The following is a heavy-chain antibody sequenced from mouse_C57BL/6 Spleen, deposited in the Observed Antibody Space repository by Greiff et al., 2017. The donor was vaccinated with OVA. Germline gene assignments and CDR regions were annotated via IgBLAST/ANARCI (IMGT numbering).Heavy chain of an antibody. CDR2: INYDGSST. J-gene: IGHJ1*03. CDR1: GFTFSDYY. Sequence: EVQLVESEGGLVQPGSSMKLSCTASGFTFSDYYMAWVRQVPEKGLEWVANINYDGSSTYYLDSLKSRFIISRDNAKNILYLQMSSLKSEDTATYYCARDRDYYGSSDGYFDVWGTGTTVTVSS. V-gene: IGHV5-16*01. CDR3: ARDRDYYGSSDGYFDV. D-gene: IGHD1-1*01.